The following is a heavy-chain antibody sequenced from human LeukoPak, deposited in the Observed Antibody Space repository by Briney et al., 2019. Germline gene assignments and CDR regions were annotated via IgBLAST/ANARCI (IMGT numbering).Heavy chain of an antibody. D-gene: IGHD3-10*01. J-gene: IGHJ4*02. Sequence: GGSLRLSCAASGFTFSSYAMSWVRQAPGKGLEWVSSISGGGGSTYYADSVKGRFTISRDNSKNTLYLHMNSLRAEDTAVYYCAKAPQYYYGSGTSYYFDYWGQGTLVTVSS. CDR2: ISGGGGST. V-gene: IGHV3-23*01. CDR1: GFTFSSYA. CDR3: AKAPQYYYGSGTSYYFDY.